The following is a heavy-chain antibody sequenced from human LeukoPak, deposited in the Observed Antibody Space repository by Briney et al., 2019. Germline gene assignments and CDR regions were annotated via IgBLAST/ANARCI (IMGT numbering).Heavy chain of an antibody. CDR2: IDYSGST. J-gene: IGHJ4*02. V-gene: IGHV4-59*01. CDR3: ARHDADDYGGHREFDY. D-gene: IGHD4-23*01. CDR1: GGSISSYY. Sequence: SETLSLTCIVSGGSISSYYWSWIRQPPGKGLEWIGYIDYSGSTNYNPSLKSRVTISVDTSKKQFSLKLSSVTAADTAVYYCARHDADDYGGHREFDYWGQGTLVTVSS.